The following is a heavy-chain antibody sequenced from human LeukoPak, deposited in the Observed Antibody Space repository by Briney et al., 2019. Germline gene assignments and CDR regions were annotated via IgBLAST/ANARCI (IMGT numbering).Heavy chain of an antibody. D-gene: IGHD3-10*01. CDR3: AREVVRQGYYYGSIVSNAMDV. Sequence: PSETLSLTCTVSGGSISSYYWSWIWQPAGKGLEWIGRIYTSGSTNYNPSLKSRVTMSVDTSKNQFSLKLSSVTAADTAVYYCAREVVRQGYYYGSIVSNAMDVWGKGTTVTVSS. J-gene: IGHJ6*04. CDR2: IYTSGST. CDR1: GGSISSYY. V-gene: IGHV4-4*07.